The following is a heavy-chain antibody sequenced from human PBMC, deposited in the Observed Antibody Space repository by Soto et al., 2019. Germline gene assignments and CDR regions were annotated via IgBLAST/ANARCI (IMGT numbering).Heavy chain of an antibody. CDR2: INHSGST. D-gene: IGHD4-17*01. CDR1: GGSFSGYY. Sequence: SETLSLTCAVYGGSFSGYYWSWIRQPPGKGLEWIGEINHSGSTNYNPSLKSRVTISVDTSKNQFSLKLSSVTAADTAVYYCARGRSTTVTSPNFDPWGQGTLVTVSS. CDR3: ARGRSTTVTSPNFDP. V-gene: IGHV4-34*01. J-gene: IGHJ5*02.